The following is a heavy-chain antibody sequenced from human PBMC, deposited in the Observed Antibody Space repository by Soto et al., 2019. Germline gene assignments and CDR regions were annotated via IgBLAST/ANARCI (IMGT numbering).Heavy chain of an antibody. CDR3: ARRYGSSFDY. CDR1: GGSISSYY. V-gene: IGHV4-59*08. Sequence: QMQLQESGPGLVKPSETLSLTCTVSGGSISSYYWSWIRQPPGKGLEWIGYIYYSGSTNYNPSLKSRVTISVDTSKNQFSLKLSSVTAADTAVYYCARRYGSSFDYWGQGTLVTVSS. J-gene: IGHJ4*02. CDR2: IYYSGST. D-gene: IGHD2-2*01.